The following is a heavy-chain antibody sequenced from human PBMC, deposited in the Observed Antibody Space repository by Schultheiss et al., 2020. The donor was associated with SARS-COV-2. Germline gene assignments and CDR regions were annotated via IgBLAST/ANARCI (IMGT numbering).Heavy chain of an antibody. D-gene: IGHD3-3*01. CDR2: ISAYNGNT. J-gene: IGHJ4*02. CDR3: ARTNSEPQNYDFWSGYYPEFDY. CDR1: GGPFSSHS. Sequence: ASVKVSCKASGGPFSSHSISWVRQAPGQGLEWMGRISAYNGNTNYAQKLQGRVTMTTDTSTSTAYMELRSLRSDDTAVYYCARTNSEPQNYDFWSGYYPEFDYWGQGTLVTVSS. V-gene: IGHV1-18*01.